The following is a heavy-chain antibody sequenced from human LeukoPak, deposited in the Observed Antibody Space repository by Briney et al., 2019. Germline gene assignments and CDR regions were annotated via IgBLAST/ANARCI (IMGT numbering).Heavy chain of an antibody. CDR1: GYTLTELS. D-gene: IGHD2-2*01. CDR3: ATALQYCSSTSCSYAFDI. V-gene: IGHV1-24*01. CDR2: FDPEDGET. J-gene: IGHJ3*02. Sequence: ASVKVSCKVSGYTLTELSMHWVRQAPGKGLEWMGGFDPEDGETIYAQKFQGRVTMTEDTSTDTAYMELSSLRSEDTAVYYCATALQYCSSTSCSYAFDIWGQGTVVTVSS.